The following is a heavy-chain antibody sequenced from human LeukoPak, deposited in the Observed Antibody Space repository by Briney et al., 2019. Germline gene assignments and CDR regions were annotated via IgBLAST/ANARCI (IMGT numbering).Heavy chain of an antibody. J-gene: IGHJ4*02. CDR3: ARTYSWPSPVDY. D-gene: IGHD2-15*01. Sequence: GGSLRLSCAASGFTFSSYGMHWVRQAPGKGLEWVAVIWYDGSNKYYADSVKGRFTISRYNSKNTLYLQMNSLRAEDTAVYYCARTYSWPSPVDYWGQGTLVTVSS. V-gene: IGHV3-33*01. CDR2: IWYDGSNK. CDR1: GFTFSSYG.